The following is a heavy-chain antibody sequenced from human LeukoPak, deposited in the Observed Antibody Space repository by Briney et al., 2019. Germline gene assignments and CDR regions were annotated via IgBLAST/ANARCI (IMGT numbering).Heavy chain of an antibody. CDR1: GFTFSTYW. CDR3: ARGRGIAYYFDY. D-gene: IGHD3-3*02. CDR2: IHTDGSSA. Sequence: PGGSLRLSCAASGFTFSTYWMHWVRQAPGKGLVWVSRIHTDGSSARYADSVKGRFTISRDNAKNTLYLQMNSLRAEDTAVYYCARGRGIAYYFDYWGQGTLVTAPS. V-gene: IGHV3-74*01. J-gene: IGHJ4*02.